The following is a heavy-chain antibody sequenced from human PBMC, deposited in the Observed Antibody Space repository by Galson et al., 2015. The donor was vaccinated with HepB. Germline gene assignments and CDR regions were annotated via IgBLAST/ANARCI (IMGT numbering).Heavy chain of an antibody. J-gene: IGHJ6*03. D-gene: IGHD1-1*01. CDR3: ARDAAVWNDGHYKSSQHYMDV. CDR1: GFNFRNYG. CDR2: MSYDGRHK. Sequence: SLRLSCAASGFNFRNYGIHWVRQAPGKGLEWVVFMSYDGRHKNYTDSVKGRFTVSRDNSKNTLFLQMTSLRIEDTALYFCARDAAVWNDGHYKSSQHYMDVWGKGTTVIVS. V-gene: IGHV3-33*05.